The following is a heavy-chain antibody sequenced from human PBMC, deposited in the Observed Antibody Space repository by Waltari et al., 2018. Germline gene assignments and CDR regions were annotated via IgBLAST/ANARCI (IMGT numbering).Heavy chain of an antibody. J-gene: IGHJ4*03. CDR2: IIPILRTA. Sequence: VQLVQSGAEVKKPGSSVKVSCKASGGTFSSYAISWVRQAPGQGLEWRGGIIPILRTANYAQKFQGRVTITADKSTSTAYMELSSLRSEDTAVYYCARGYDSSQYWVYFDYWGQGTMVTVSS. CDR1: GGTFSSYA. D-gene: IGHD3-22*01. CDR3: ARGYDSSQYWVYFDY. V-gene: IGHV1-69*14.